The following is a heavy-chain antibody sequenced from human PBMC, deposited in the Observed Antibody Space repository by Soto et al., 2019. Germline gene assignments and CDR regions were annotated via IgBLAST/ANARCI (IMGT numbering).Heavy chain of an antibody. CDR2: IYYSGTT. CDR3: ARHFSVDYFDY. Sequence: QLQLQESGPGLVKPSETLSLTCTVSGDSITSNSYFWAWIRQPPGKGLEWIGSIYYSGTTYYNPSLKSRVPISVDRSKNQFSLKLSSVTAEDTAVYYCARHFSVDYFDYWGQGALVTVSS. J-gene: IGHJ4*02. V-gene: IGHV4-39*01. CDR1: GDSITSNSYF.